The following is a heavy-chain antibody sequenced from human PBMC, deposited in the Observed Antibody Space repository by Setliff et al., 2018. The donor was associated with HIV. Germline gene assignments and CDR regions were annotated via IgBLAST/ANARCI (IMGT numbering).Heavy chain of an antibody. CDR2: IRYDGSNK. Sequence: GESLKLSCAASGFTLSYYGMHWVRQAPGKGLEWVAFIRYDGSNKYYIDSVKGRFTISRDNSKNTLYLQMNSLRAEDTAVYYCAKGGRGSPWFGELFLNDYYYMDVWGKGTTVTVSS. CDR3: AKGGRGSPWFGELFLNDYYYMDV. J-gene: IGHJ6*03. V-gene: IGHV3-30*02. D-gene: IGHD3-10*01. CDR1: GFTLSYYG.